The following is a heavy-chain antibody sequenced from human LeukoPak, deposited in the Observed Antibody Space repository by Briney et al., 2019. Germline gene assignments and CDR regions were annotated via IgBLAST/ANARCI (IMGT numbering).Heavy chain of an antibody. Sequence: ASVTVSCKASGYSFTGYYMHWVRQAPGQGLEWMGWISAYNGNTNYVQKLQGRVTMTTDTSTSTAYMELRSLRSDDTAVYYCARDSGWYYFDYWGQGTLVTVSS. CDR1: GYSFTGYY. V-gene: IGHV1-18*04. J-gene: IGHJ4*02. CDR2: ISAYNGNT. D-gene: IGHD3-10*01. CDR3: ARDSGWYYFDY.